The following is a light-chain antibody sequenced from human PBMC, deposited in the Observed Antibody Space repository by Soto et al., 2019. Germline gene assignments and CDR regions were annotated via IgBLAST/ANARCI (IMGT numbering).Light chain of an antibody. V-gene: IGLV2-8*01. CDR1: SSDVGGYNY. J-gene: IGLJ1*01. Sequence: QSALTQPPSASGSPGQSVTISCTGTSSDVGGYNYVSWYQQHPGKAPKLMIYEVSKRPSGVPDRFSGSKSGNTASLTVSGLQVEDEADYYCSSYAGSFYVFGTGTKLTVL. CDR2: EVS. CDR3: SSYAGSFYV.